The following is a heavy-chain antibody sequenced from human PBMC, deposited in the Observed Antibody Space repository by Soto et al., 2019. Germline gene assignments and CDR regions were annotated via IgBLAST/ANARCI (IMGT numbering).Heavy chain of an antibody. CDR2: TYYRSKWYL. J-gene: IGHJ6*02. Sequence: SQTLSLTCAISGDSVSSNTAAWNWIRQSPSIGLEWLGRTYYRSKWYLDYAVFVKSRITVNPDTSKNQFSLQLDSVTPEDTAVYYCARQHSTSSDYYGLDVWGQGTTVTVSS. CDR3: ARQHSTSSDYYGLDV. CDR1: GDSVSSNTAA. V-gene: IGHV6-1*01. D-gene: IGHD6-6*01.